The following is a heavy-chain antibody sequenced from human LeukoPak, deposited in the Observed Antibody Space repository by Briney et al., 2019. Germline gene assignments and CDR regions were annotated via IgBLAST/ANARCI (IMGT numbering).Heavy chain of an antibody. Sequence: GGSLRLSCAASGFTFSIHWMHWVRQAPGKGPVWDAHINSDGSSTTYADSVKGRFIISRDNAGNTLYLQMNSLRAEDTAVYYCVKGYNYGYSWDYWGQGTLVTVSS. CDR2: INSDGSST. V-gene: IGHV3-74*03. J-gene: IGHJ4*02. CDR3: VKGYNYGYSWDY. CDR1: GFTFSIHW. D-gene: IGHD5-18*01.